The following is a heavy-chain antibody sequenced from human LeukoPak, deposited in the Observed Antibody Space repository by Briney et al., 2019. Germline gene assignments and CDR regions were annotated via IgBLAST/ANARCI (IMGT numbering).Heavy chain of an antibody. CDR2: INPSGGST. CDR1: GYTFISYG. Sequence: ASVKVSCKGSGYTFISYGISWVRQAPGQGLEWMGIINPSGGSTSYAQKFQGRVTMTRDTSTSTVYMELSSLRSEDTAVYYCARQVGYYEAFDIWGQGTMVTVSS. CDR3: ARQVGYYEAFDI. D-gene: IGHD1-26*01. J-gene: IGHJ3*02. V-gene: IGHV1-46*01.